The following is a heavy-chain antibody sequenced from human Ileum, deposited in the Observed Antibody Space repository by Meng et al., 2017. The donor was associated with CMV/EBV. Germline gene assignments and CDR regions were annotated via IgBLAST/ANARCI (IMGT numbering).Heavy chain of an antibody. J-gene: IGHJ4*02. CDR2: MNTDGSDT. CDR1: GFTFSTYW. CDR3: ARNRASSLDY. V-gene: IGHV3-74*03. Sequence: GGSLRLSCAASGFTFSTYWMHWVRQAPGKGLVWVSRMNTDGSDTKYADSVKGRFTISRDNAENTLYLQVNSLRAEDTAVYYCARNRASSLDYWGQGALVTVSS. D-gene: IGHD6-13*01.